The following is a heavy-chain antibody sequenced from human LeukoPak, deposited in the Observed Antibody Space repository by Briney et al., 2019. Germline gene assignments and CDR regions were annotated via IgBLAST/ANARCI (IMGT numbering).Heavy chain of an antibody. J-gene: IGHJ5*02. CDR2: MNPNSGNT. D-gene: IGHD1-26*01. CDR3: ARGDYSGSYLHNWFDP. Sequence: ASVKVSCKASGGTFTSYDINWVRQATGQGLEWMGWMNPNSGNTGYAQKFQGRVTMTRNTSISTAYMELSSLRSEDTAVYYCARGDYSGSYLHNWFDPWGQGTLVTVSS. CDR1: GGTFTSYD. V-gene: IGHV1-8*01.